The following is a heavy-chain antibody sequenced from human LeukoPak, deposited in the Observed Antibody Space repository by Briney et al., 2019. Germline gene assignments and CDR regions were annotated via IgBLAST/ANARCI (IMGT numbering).Heavy chain of an antibody. CDR3: AKHQQIYGDCLMDV. CDR2: IRGNGAWT. V-gene: IGHV3-23*01. D-gene: IGHD4-17*01. J-gene: IGHJ6*02. CDR1: AFTFSKYA. Sequence: PGGSLRVTCADSAFTFSKYAMSCVRQAPGKGLEWVSSIRGNGAWTHYADSVKGRFTISRENSKNTLYLQMKSLRAEDTAVYYCAKHQQIYGDCLMDVWGQGTTVTVSS.